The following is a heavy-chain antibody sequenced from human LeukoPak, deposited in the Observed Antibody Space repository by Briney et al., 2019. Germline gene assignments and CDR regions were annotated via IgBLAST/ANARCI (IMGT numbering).Heavy chain of an antibody. D-gene: IGHD3-10*01. J-gene: IGHJ6*02. CDR3: ATDLPYGSGVYGMGV. V-gene: IGHV1-24*01. Sequence: ASVKVSCKVSGYTLTELSMHWVRQAPGKGLEWMGGFDPEDGETIYAQKFQGRVTMTEDISTDTAYMELSSLRSEDTAVYYCATDLPYGSGVYGMGVWGQGTTVTVSS. CDR1: GYTLTELS. CDR2: FDPEDGET.